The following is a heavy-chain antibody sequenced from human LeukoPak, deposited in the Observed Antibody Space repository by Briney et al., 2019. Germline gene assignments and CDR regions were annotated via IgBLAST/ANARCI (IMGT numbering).Heavy chain of an antibody. CDR3: ARGDTAMVTRYFDY. CDR1: GGSISSGDYY. Sequence: PSETLSLTCTVSGGSISSGDYYWSWIRQPPGKGPEWIGYIYYSGSTYYNPSLKSRVTISVDTSKNQFSLKLSSVTAADTAVYYCARGDTAMVTRYFDYWGQGTLVTVSS. J-gene: IGHJ4*02. V-gene: IGHV4-30-4*01. D-gene: IGHD5-18*01. CDR2: IYYSGST.